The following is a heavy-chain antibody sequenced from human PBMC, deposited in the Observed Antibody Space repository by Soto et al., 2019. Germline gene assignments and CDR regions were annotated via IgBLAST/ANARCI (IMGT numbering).Heavy chain of an antibody. CDR2: ISAYNGNT. CDR3: ARGPPSYYDSSGYYKSSDY. CDR1: GYTFTSYG. J-gene: IGHJ4*02. V-gene: IGHV1-18*01. Sequence: ASVKVSCKASGYTFTSYGISWVRQAPGQGLEWMGWISAYNGNTNYAQKLQGRVTMTTDTSTSTAYMELRSLRSDDTAVYYCARGPPSYYDSSGYYKSSDYCGQGPLVTLSS. D-gene: IGHD3-22*01.